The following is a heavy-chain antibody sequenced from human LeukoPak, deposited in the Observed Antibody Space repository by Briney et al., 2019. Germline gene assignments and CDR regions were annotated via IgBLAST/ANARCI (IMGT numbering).Heavy chain of an antibody. D-gene: IGHD3-22*01. CDR2: TYYRSKWYN. CDR3: ARNYHDTNGHLYYFDY. CDR1: GDSVSSNSAA. Sequence: SQTLSLTCAISGDSVSSNSAAWNWIRQSPSRGLEWLGRTYYRSKWYNHYAVSVKSRITFHPHTSKNQFSLQLNSVTPEDTAVYYCARNYHDTNGHLYYFDYWGQGTLVTVAS. J-gene: IGHJ4*02. V-gene: IGHV6-1*01.